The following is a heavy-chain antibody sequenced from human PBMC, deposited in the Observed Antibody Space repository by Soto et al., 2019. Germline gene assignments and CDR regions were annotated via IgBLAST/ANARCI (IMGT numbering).Heavy chain of an antibody. CDR3: ARAPGGTGDYFDY. V-gene: IGHV4-59*12. CDR1: GGSISSYY. Sequence: PSETLSLTCTVSGGSISSYYWSWIRQPPGKGLEWIGYIYYSGSTNYNPSLKSRVTISVDTSKNQFSLKLSSVTAADTAVYYCARAPGGTGDYFDYWGQGTLVTVSS. J-gene: IGHJ4*02. CDR2: IYYSGST. D-gene: IGHD7-27*01.